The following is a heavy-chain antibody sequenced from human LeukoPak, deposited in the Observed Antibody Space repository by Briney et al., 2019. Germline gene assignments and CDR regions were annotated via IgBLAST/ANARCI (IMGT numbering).Heavy chain of an antibody. CDR3: GRYYDFWSGYPRAFDI. CDR2: INHSGST. Sequence: SETLSLTCAVYGGSFSGYYWSWIRQPPGKGLEWIGEINHSGSTNYNPSLKSRVTISVDTSKNQFSLKLSSVTAADTAVYYCGRYYDFWSGYPRAFDIWDQGTMVTVSS. V-gene: IGHV4-34*01. D-gene: IGHD3-3*01. J-gene: IGHJ3*02. CDR1: GGSFSGYY.